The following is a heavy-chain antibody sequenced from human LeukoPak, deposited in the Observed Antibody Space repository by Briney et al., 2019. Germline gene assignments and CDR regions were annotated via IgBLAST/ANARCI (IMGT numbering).Heavy chain of an antibody. CDR3: ARYSGSYFDY. CDR2: ISESGTT. CDR1: GVSISSSSHY. J-gene: IGHJ4*02. Sequence: SETLSLTCTVSGVSISSSSHYWAWIRQPPGKGLEWLATISESGTTYYNPSLKSRVTISVDTSKNQFSLKLGSVTAADTAVFYCARYSGSYFDYWGQGTLVTVSS. D-gene: IGHD3-10*01. V-gene: IGHV4-39*01.